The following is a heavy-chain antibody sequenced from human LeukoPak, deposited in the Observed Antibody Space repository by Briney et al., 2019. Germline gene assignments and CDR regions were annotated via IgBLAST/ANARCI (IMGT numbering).Heavy chain of an antibody. J-gene: IGHJ4*02. CDR2: ISSSGTTI. CDR3: ARGQDLNCRGPSCYPGGIRGY. Sequence: GGSLRLSCVASGISFSSYGMNWVRQAPGKGLEWVSYISSSGTTINYADFVKGRFTISRDNAKNSVYLQMNSLRAEDTAVYYCARGQDLNCRGPSCYPGGIRGYWGQGTLVTVSS. D-gene: IGHD2-15*01. CDR1: GISFSSYG. V-gene: IGHV3-48*03.